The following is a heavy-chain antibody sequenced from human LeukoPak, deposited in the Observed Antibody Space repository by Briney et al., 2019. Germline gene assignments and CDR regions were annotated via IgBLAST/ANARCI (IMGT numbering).Heavy chain of an antibody. Sequence: PGGSLRLSCAASGFTFSSYAMSWVRQAPGKGLEWVSAISGSGGSTYYADSVKGRFTISRDNSKNTLYLQMNSLRAEDTVVYYCAKSKMVRGALFDYWGQGTLVTVSS. CDR2: ISGSGGST. CDR1: GFTFSSYA. V-gene: IGHV3-23*01. J-gene: IGHJ4*02. CDR3: AKSKMVRGALFDY. D-gene: IGHD3-10*01.